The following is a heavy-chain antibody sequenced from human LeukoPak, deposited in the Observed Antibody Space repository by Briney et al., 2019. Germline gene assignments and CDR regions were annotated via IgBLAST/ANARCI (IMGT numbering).Heavy chain of an antibody. V-gene: IGHV3-21*04. J-gene: IGHJ4*02. CDR1: GFTFSSYT. CDR2: ISSSSSYI. D-gene: IGHD6-19*01. Sequence: GGSLRLSCAASGFTFSSYTMNWVRQAPGKGLEWVSSISSSSSYIYYADSVKGRFTISRDNSKNTLYLQMNSLRAEDTAVYYCAKPLYNSGWYGGGDYWGQGTLVTVSS. CDR3: AKPLYNSGWYGGGDY.